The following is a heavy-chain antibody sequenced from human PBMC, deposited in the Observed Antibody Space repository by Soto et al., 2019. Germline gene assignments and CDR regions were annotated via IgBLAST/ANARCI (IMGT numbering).Heavy chain of an antibody. J-gene: IGHJ4*02. CDR2: IWYDGSNK. CDR1: GFTFSSYG. Sequence: GGSLRLSCAASGFTFSSYGMHWVRQAPGKGLEWVAVIWYDGSNKYYADSVKGRFTISRDNSKNTLYLQMNSLRAEDTAVYYCARDSSQTYYDILTGYSYFDYWGQGTLVTVSS. D-gene: IGHD3-9*01. V-gene: IGHV3-33*01. CDR3: ARDSSQTYYDILTGYSYFDY.